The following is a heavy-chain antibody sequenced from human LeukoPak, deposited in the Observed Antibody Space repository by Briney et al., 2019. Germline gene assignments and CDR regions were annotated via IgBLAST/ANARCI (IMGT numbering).Heavy chain of an antibody. V-gene: IGHV5-51*01. Sequence: GESLKISCKGSGYSFTSYWIGWVRQMPGKGLEWMGIIYPGDSDTRYSPSFQGQVTISADKSISTAYLQWSSLKASDTAMYYCAAHIGAYYDSSGYLGNFDYWGQGTLVTVSS. CDR1: GYSFTSYW. D-gene: IGHD3-22*01. CDR2: IYPGDSDT. CDR3: AAHIGAYYDSSGYLGNFDY. J-gene: IGHJ4*02.